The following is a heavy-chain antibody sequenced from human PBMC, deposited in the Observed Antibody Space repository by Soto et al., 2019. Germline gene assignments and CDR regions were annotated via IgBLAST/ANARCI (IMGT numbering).Heavy chain of an antibody. CDR3: AADPGTSYYYYYGMDV. CDR1: GFTFTTSA. V-gene: IGHV1-58*01. J-gene: IGHJ6*02. D-gene: IGHD1-7*01. CDR2: IVVGSGNT. Sequence: SVKVSCGASGFTFTTSAVQWVRQARGQRLEWIGWIVVGSGNTNYAQKFQERVTITRDMSTSTAYMELSSLRSEDTAVYYCAADPGTSYYYYYGMDVWGQGTTVTVSS.